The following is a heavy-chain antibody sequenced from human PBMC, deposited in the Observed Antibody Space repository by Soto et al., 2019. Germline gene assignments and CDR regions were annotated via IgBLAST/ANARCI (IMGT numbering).Heavy chain of an antibody. CDR1: EFAFSSYW. J-gene: IGHJ3*02. V-gene: IGHV3-7*05. Sequence: EVQLVASGGGLVQPGGSLALSCAASEFAFSSYWMTWVRQAPGKGLEWLANIRKDGSQRSYLDSGRCRFTISRDNSKNSLYLQMNSLRAEDTALYFCARDVSPGSSGLYFDAFDIWGQGTMVTVSS. D-gene: IGHD6-25*01. CDR3: ARDVSPGSSGLYFDAFDI. CDR2: IRKDGSQR.